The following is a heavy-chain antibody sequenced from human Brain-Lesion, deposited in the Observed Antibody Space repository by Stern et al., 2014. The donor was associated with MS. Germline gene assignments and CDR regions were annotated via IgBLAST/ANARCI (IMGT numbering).Heavy chain of an antibody. CDR3: ARSPATPSGYDRFDY. J-gene: IGHJ4*02. V-gene: IGHV5-51*03. CDR1: GYLFDDYW. D-gene: IGHD5-12*01. Sequence: MQLVESGAEVKKPGESLKISCEASGYLFDDYWIGWVRQMSGRGLELVAIIFPRDSNTRYSPSVPGPVTLSADKSISTAYLQWSSLKAPDPAMYYCARSPATPSGYDRFDYWGQGALVTVSS. CDR2: IFPRDSNT.